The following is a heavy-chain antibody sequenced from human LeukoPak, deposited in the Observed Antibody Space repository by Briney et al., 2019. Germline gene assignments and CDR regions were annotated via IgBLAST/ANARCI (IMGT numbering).Heavy chain of an antibody. V-gene: IGHV3-23*01. CDR3: AREGGITMVRGGNYFDY. J-gene: IGHJ4*02. Sequence: GGSLRLSCAASGFTFSSYGMSWVRQAPGKGLEWVSAISGSGGSTYYADSVKGRFTISRDNSKNTLYLQMNSLRAEDTAVYYCAREGGITMVRGGNYFDYWGQGTLVTVSS. D-gene: IGHD3-10*01. CDR2: ISGSGGST. CDR1: GFTFSSYG.